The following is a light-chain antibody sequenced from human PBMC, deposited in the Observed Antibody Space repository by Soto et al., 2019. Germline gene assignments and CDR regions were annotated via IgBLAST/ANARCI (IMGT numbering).Light chain of an antibody. Sequence: AIRMTQSPSSFSASTGDRVTSTCRASQGISSYLAWYQQKPGKAPKLLIYAASTLQSGVPSRFSGSGSGTDFTLTISCLQSEDFATYYCQQYYSYPLTFGGGTKADIK. V-gene: IGKV1-8*01. CDR3: QQYYSYPLT. J-gene: IGKJ4*01. CDR1: QGISSY. CDR2: AAS.